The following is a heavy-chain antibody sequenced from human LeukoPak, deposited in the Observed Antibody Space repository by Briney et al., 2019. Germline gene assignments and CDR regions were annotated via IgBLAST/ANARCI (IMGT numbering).Heavy chain of an antibody. D-gene: IGHD5-12*01. CDR3: AVRNVDIVATDYYYYGMDV. CDR2: IIPIFGTA. Sequence: ASVKVSCKASGGTSSSYAISWVRQAPGQGLEWMGGIIPIFGTANYAQKFQGRVTVTADESTSTAYMELSSLRSEDTAVYYCAVRNVDIVATDYYYYGMDVWGQGTTVTVSS. CDR1: GGTSSSYA. V-gene: IGHV1-69*01. J-gene: IGHJ6*02.